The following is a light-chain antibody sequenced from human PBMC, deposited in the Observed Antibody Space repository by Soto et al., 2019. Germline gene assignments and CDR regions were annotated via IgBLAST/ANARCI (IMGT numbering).Light chain of an antibody. CDR3: QQYGSSPGFT. J-gene: IGKJ3*01. CDR2: GAS. Sequence: EIVLTQSPGTLSLSPGDRATLSCRASQSVSSTYLAWYQQKPGQAPRLLIYGASSRATGIPDRFRGSGSGTDFTLTISRLEPEDFAVYYCQQYGSSPGFTFGPGTKWISN. V-gene: IGKV3-20*01. CDR1: QSVSSTY.